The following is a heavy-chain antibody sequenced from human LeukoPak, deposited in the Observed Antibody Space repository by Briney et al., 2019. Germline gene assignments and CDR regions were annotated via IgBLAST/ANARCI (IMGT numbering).Heavy chain of an antibody. CDR3: ANLLYV. V-gene: IGHV3-23*01. CDR2: INSFGDYT. J-gene: IGHJ6*04. CDR1: GFTFSSYD. Sequence: GGSLRLSCAGSGFTFSSYDMSWVRQAPGKGLEWVSSINSFGDYTFYADSVRGRFTISRDNSKNTLYLQMNSLRAEDTAVYYCANLLYVWGKGTTVTISS.